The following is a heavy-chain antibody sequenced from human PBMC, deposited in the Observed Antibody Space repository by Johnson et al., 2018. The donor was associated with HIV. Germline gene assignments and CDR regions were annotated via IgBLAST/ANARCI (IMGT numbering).Heavy chain of an antibody. CDR1: GFTFSMYD. CDR2: IGIAGDT. V-gene: IGHV3-13*01. Sequence: VQLVESGGGLVQPGGSLRLSCAASGFTFSMYDIHWVRQTTGKGLEWVSGIGIAGDTYYIDSVKGRFTTSRENAKNSLYLQMNSLRAGDTAVYYCARRSIRSDGFDIWGQGTMVTVSS. CDR3: ARRSIRSDGFDI. J-gene: IGHJ3*02. D-gene: IGHD4-11*01.